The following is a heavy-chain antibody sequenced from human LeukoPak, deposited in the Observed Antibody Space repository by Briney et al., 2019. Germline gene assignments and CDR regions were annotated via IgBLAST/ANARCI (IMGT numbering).Heavy chain of an antibody. CDR3: ARGPIYLWIYYGMDV. CDR2: IRSEAYGLTT. J-gene: IGHJ6*02. CDR1: GFSFGDHA. Sequence: GSLRLSCTASGFSFGDHAMTWVRQAPGKGLEWVSFIRSEAYGLTTEYAASVKDRFTISRDNSKGIVYLQMNSLKTEDTAKYYCARGPIYLWIYYGMDVWGQGTTVIVSS. V-gene: IGHV3-49*04. D-gene: IGHD3-9*01.